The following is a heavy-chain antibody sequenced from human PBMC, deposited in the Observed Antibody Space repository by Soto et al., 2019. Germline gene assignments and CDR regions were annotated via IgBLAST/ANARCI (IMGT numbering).Heavy chain of an antibody. J-gene: IGHJ6*02. V-gene: IGHV1-46*03. CDR1: GYTFTSYY. CDR3: ARDQIVGGYDLYYYYGMDV. Sequence: ASVKVSCKASGYTFTSYYMHWVRQAPGQGLEWMGIINPSGGSTSYAQKFQGRVTMTRDTSTSTVYMELSSLRSEDTAVYYCARDQIVGGYDLYYYYGMDVWGQGTTVTVSS. D-gene: IGHD5-12*01. CDR2: INPSGGST.